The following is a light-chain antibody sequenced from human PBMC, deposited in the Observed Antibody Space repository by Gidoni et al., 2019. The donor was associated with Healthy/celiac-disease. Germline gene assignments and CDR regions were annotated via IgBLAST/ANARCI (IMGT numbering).Light chain of an antibody. J-gene: IGKJ1*01. CDR2: AAS. V-gene: IGKV3-20*01. Sequence: EIVLTQSSGTLSLSPGERATLSCRASQSVSSYLAWYQQKPGQAPRLLIYAASNRATGIPDRFSGSGSGTDFTLTISRLEPEDFAVYYCQQYLSFWTFGQGTKVEIK. CDR1: QSVSSY. CDR3: QQYLSFWT.